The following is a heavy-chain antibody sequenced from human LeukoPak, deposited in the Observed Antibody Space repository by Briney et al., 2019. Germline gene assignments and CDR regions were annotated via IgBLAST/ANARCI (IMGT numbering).Heavy chain of an antibody. D-gene: IGHD6-13*01. Sequence: GASVKVSCKASGYTFTSYDINWVRQATGQGLEWMGWMNPNSGNTGYAQKFQGRVTMTRNTSISTAYMELSSLRSEDTAVYYCARGRHPVRRRYNSSWYGGNWFDPWGQGTLVTVSS. J-gene: IGHJ5*02. V-gene: IGHV1-8*01. CDR3: ARGRHPVRRRYNSSWYGGNWFDP. CDR2: MNPNSGNT. CDR1: GYTFTSYD.